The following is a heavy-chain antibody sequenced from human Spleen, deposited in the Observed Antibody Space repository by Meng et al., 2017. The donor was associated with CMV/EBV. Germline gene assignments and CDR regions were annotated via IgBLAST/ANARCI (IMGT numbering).Heavy chain of an antibody. CDR2: ISGGGTTI. CDR1: GFTFSSYS. J-gene: IGHJ4*02. Sequence: GESLKISCAASGFTFSSYSMNWVRQSPGKGLDWVSYISGGGTTIYYADSVKGRFTISRDDASNSLYLQMNSLRAEDTAVYYCARDRQRWDLLFDQWGQGTLVTVSS. CDR3: ARDRQRWDLLFDQ. V-gene: IGHV3-48*04. D-gene: IGHD1-26*01.